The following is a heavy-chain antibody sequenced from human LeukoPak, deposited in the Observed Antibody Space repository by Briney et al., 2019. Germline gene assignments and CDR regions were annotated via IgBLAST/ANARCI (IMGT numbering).Heavy chain of an antibody. CDR2: IYYSGST. D-gene: IGHD4-11*01. J-gene: IGHJ5*02. CDR3: ARGRYSNPSVP. CDR1: GGSISSGGYY. Sequence: SETLSLTCTVSGGSISSGGYYWSWIRQHPGKGLEWIGYIYYSGSTYYNPSLKSRVTISVDTSKNQFSLKLSSVTAADTAVYYCARGRYSNPSVPWGQGTLVTVSS. V-gene: IGHV4-31*03.